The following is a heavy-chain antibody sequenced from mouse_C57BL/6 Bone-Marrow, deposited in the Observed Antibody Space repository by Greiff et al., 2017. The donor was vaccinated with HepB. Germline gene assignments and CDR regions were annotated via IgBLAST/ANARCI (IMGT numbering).Heavy chain of an antibody. CDR1: GYTFTSYD. J-gene: IGHJ4*01. Sequence: QVQLKQSGPELVKPGASVKLSCKASGYTFTSYDINWVKQRPGQGLEWIGWIYPRDGSTKYNEKFKGKATLTVDTSSSTAYMELHSLTSEDSAVYFWAREGVTTVVATDYAMDYGGQGTSVTVSS. CDR2: IYPRDGST. CDR3: AREGVTTVVATDYAMDY. D-gene: IGHD1-1*01. V-gene: IGHV1-85*01.